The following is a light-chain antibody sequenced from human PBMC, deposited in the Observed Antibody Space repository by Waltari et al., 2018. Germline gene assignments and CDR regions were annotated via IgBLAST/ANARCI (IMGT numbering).Light chain of an antibody. J-gene: IGKJ1*01. CDR2: WAS. CDR3: QQYYSIPPT. CDR1: RSVLCSSNNKNY. V-gene: IGKV4-1*01. Sequence: DILMQHSPDSVAFLGDGGTTINNNTSRSVLCSSNNKNYLSWYQQKPGPPPKLLIYWASTRESGVPDRFSGSGSGTAFTLTISSLQAEDVAVYYCQQYYSIPPTFGQGTKVQIK.